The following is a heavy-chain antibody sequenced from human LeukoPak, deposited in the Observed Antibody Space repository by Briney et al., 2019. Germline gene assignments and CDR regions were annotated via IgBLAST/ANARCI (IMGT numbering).Heavy chain of an antibody. CDR1: GFTFSSYA. Sequence: GGSLKLSCAASGFTFSSYAMHWVRQAPGKGLEWVAVISYDGSNKYYADSVKGRFTISRDNSKNTLYLQMNSQRAEDTAAYYCARDLTVRDTYFDYWGQGTLVTVSS. V-gene: IGHV3-30*04. D-gene: IGHD3-10*01. J-gene: IGHJ4*02. CDR2: ISYDGSNK. CDR3: ARDLTVRDTYFDY.